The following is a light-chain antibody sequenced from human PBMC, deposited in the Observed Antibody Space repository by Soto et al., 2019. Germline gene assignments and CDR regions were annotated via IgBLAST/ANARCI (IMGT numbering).Light chain of an antibody. CDR2: GNS. CDR1: SSHIGAGYD. V-gene: IGLV1-40*01. CDR3: QSYDSSLSGWV. Sequence: QSVLTQPPSVSGAPGQRVTISCTGSSSHIGAGYDVHWYLQLPGTAPKLLIYGNSNRPSGVPDRFSGSRSGTSASLAITGLQAEDEADYYCQSYDSSLSGWVFGGGTKVTVL. J-gene: IGLJ3*02.